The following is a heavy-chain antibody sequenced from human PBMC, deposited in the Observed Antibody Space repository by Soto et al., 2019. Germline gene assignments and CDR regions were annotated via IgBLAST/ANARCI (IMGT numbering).Heavy chain of an antibody. D-gene: IGHD4-4*01. CDR2: IKPDESEK. Sequence: EVQLVESGGGLVQPGGSLRLSCTASGFTFSDSWMTWVRQAPGKGLQWVARIKPDESEKKYADSVKGRFSISRDNAKNSMYLQMDSLRGEATAVYYCVRGRSNYASWGQGTLVTVSS. CDR3: VRGRSNYAS. V-gene: IGHV3-7*01. CDR1: GFTFSDSW. J-gene: IGHJ5*02.